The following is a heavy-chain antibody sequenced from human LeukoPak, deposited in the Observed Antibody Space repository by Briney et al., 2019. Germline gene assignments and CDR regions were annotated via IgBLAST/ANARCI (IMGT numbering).Heavy chain of an antibody. V-gene: IGHV4-34*01. J-gene: IGHJ6*03. CDR2: INHSGIT. D-gene: IGHD3-10*01. Sequence: SETLSLTCAVYGRSFSGYYWTWIRQTPGKGLEWIGEINHSGITDYNPSLRSRVTISVDTSKNQFSLKLSSVTAADTAVYYCARGRSSMVRGYYYYYMDVWGKGTTVTISS. CDR1: GRSFSGYY. CDR3: ARGRSSMVRGYYYYYMDV.